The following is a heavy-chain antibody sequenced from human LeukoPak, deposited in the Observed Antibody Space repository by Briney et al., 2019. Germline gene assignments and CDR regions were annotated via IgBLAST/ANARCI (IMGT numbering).Heavy chain of an antibody. Sequence: GGSLRLSCEVSGFTVSSNYMTWVRQAPGKGLEWVSIIYSGGSTYYADSVKGRFAISRDNSKNTLYLQMNSLRAEDTAVFSCERDLTGAAYFDYWGQGTLVTVSS. CDR1: GFTVSSNY. J-gene: IGHJ4*02. D-gene: IGHD7-27*01. CDR2: IYSGGST. V-gene: IGHV3-66*01. CDR3: ERDLTGAAYFDY.